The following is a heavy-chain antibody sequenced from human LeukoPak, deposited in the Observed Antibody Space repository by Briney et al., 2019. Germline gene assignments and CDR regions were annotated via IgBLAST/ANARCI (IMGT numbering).Heavy chain of an antibody. J-gene: IGHJ5*02. V-gene: IGHV3-11*04. Sequence: GGSLRLSCAASGFTFSDYYMSWIRQAPGKGLECVSYIISSGSTIYYADSVKGRFTISRDNAKNSLYLQMNSLRAEDTAVYYCARASRYCSGGSCYPPMDWFDPWSQGTLVTVSS. D-gene: IGHD2-15*01. CDR3: ARASRYCSGGSCYPPMDWFDP. CDR1: GFTFSDYY. CDR2: IISSGSTI.